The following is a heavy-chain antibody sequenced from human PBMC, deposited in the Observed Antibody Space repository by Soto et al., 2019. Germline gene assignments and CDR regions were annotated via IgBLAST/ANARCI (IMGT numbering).Heavy chain of an antibody. V-gene: IGHV6-1*01. D-gene: IGHD3-3*01. CDR3: ARDLEWYFDY. CDR1: GNSVSTKSAA. Sequence: TLSSTYDRSGNSVSTKSAACISFTHSPSRGLEWLGRTYYRSKWYNDYAVSVKSRITINPDTSKNQFSLQLNSVTPEDTAVYYCARDLEWYFDYWGQGTLVTVSS. CDR2: TYYRSKWYN. J-gene: IGHJ4*02.